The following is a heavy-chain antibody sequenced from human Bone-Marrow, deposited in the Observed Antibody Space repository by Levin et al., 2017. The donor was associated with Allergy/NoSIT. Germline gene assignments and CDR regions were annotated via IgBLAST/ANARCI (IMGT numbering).Heavy chain of an antibody. J-gene: IGHJ4*02. CDR3: AREDGSTFED. V-gene: IGHV4-31*03. Sequence: SETLSLTCTVSGGSISSGGYHWSWIRQHAGKGLEWIGYIYYSGSTYYNPSLKSRAMISLDTSKNQFSLKVTSATAADAAVYDCAREDGSTFEDWGQGTLVTVSS. CDR2: IYYSGST. D-gene: IGHD5-24*01. CDR1: GGSISSGGYH.